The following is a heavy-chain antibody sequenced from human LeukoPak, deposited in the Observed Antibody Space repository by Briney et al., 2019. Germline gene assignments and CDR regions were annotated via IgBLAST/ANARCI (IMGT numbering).Heavy chain of an antibody. CDR2: INHSGST. CDR3: ARGLDLFLTGDRGALDY. CDR1: GGSFSGYY. Sequence: PSETLSLTCAVYGGSFSGYYWSWIRQPPGKGLEWIGEINHSGSTNYNPSLKSRVTISVDTSKNQFSLKLSSLTAADTAVYYCARGLDLFLTGDRGALDYWGQGTLVTVSS. V-gene: IGHV4-34*01. D-gene: IGHD7-27*01. J-gene: IGHJ4*02.